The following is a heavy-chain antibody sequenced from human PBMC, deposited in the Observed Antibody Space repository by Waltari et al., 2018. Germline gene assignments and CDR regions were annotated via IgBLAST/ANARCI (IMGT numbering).Heavy chain of an antibody. J-gene: IGHJ3*02. CDR1: GYTLPGVY. V-gene: IGHV1-2*06. D-gene: IGHD1-26*01. Sequence: VQLVQSGAEVKKPGASVKVSCKASGYTLPGVYMHWVRQPPGHRLEWMGRINPNSGGTNYAQKFQGRVTMTRDTSISTAYMELSRLRSDDTAVYYCARTAPHQWGDDALDAFDIWGQGTMVTVSS. CDR3: ARTAPHQWGDDALDAFDI. CDR2: INPNSGGT.